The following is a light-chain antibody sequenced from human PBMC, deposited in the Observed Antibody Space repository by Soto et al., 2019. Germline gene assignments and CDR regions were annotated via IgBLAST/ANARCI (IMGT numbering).Light chain of an antibody. CDR2: GNT. Sequence: QSVLTQPPSVSGAPGQRVTISCTGSSSNIGANYGVHWYQQVPGTAPRLLIYGNTNRPSGVPDRISGSRSGASASLAITGLQAEDEADYYCQSYDSSLSAHVFGSGTKVTVL. V-gene: IGLV1-40*01. CDR1: SSNIGANYG. CDR3: QSYDSSLSAHV. J-gene: IGLJ1*01.